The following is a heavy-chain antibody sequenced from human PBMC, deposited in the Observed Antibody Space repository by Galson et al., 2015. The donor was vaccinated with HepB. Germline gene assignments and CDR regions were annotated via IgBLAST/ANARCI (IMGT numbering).Heavy chain of an antibody. CDR1: GFTFSSYA. J-gene: IGHJ3*02. CDR2: ISGSGGST. V-gene: IGHV3-23*01. Sequence: SLRLSCAASGFTFSSYAMSWVRQAPGKGLEWVSAISGSGGSTYYADSVKGRFTISRDNSKNTLYLQMNSLRAEDTAVYYCARGPQYYYDSSGYYYWGDAFDIWGQGTMVTVSS. D-gene: IGHD3-22*01. CDR3: ARGPQYYYDSSGYYYWGDAFDI.